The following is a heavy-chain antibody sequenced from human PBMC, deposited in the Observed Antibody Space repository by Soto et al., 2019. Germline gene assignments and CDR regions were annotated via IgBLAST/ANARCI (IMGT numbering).Heavy chain of an antibody. J-gene: IGHJ4*02. CDR2: LSGSGGST. CDR3: AKGVVVVTVYYFDY. D-gene: IGHD3-22*01. CDR1: GFTFSIYA. Sequence: GSLRLSCAASGFTFSIYAMSWVRQAPGKGLEWVLALSGSGGSTYYADSVKGRFTISRDNSKNTLYLQMNSLRAEDTAVYSRAKGVVVVTVYYFDYWGQGTLVTASS. V-gene: IGHV3-23*01.